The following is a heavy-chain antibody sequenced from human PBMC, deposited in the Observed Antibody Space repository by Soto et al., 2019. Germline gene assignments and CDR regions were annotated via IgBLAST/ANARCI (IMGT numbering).Heavy chain of an antibody. CDR3: ARVRWFGEFSDAFDI. J-gene: IGHJ3*02. V-gene: IGHV1-18*01. CDR1: GYTFTSYG. CDR2: ISAYNGNT. D-gene: IGHD3-10*01. Sequence: ASVKASCKASGYTFTSYGISWVRQAPGQGLEWMGWISAYNGNTNYAQKLQGRVTMTTDTSTSTAYMELRSLRSDDTAVYYCARVRWFGEFSDAFDIWGQGTMVTVSS.